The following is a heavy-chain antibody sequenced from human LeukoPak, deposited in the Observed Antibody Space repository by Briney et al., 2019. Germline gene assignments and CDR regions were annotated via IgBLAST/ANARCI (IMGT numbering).Heavy chain of an antibody. Sequence: ASVKVSCKASGGTFSSYAISWVRQAPGQGLEWMGWISAYNGNTNYAQKLQGRVTMTTDTSTSTAYMELRSLRSDDTAVYYCARVPIAIFGVVTKPPDYWGQGTLVTVSS. CDR3: ARVPIAIFGVVTKPPDY. V-gene: IGHV1-18*01. J-gene: IGHJ4*02. D-gene: IGHD3-3*01. CDR1: GGTFSSYA. CDR2: ISAYNGNT.